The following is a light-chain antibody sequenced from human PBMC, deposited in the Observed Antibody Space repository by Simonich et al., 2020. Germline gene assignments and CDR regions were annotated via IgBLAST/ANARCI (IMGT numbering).Light chain of an antibody. Sequence: DIQMTQSPSSLSASVGDRGTITCQASQDISNYLNWYQQKPGKAPKLLIYDASKLETGVPSRFSGSGSGTDFTFTISSLQPEDIATYYCQQYDNLLQTFGGGTKVEIK. CDR1: QDISNY. CDR2: DAS. J-gene: IGKJ4*01. V-gene: IGKV1-33*01. CDR3: QQYDNLLQT.